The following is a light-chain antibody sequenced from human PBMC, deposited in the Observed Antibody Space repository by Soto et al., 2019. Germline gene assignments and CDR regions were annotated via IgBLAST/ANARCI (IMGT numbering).Light chain of an antibody. CDR2: AAS. CDR1: QSISSY. CDR3: QQSYSTLWT. V-gene: IGKV1-39*01. Sequence: DIQMTQSPSSLSASVGDRVTITCRASQSISSYLNWYQQKPGKAPKXLIYAASSLQSGVPSGFSGSGSGTDLTITISSLQPEDFETYYCQQSYSTLWTFGQGTKVDIK. J-gene: IGKJ1*01.